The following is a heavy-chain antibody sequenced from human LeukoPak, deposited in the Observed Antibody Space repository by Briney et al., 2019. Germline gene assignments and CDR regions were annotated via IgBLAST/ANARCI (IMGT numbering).Heavy chain of an antibody. CDR1: GYTFTGYY. Sequence: ASVKVSCKXSGYTFTGYYMHWVRQAPGQGLEWMGWMNPNSGNTGYSQKFQGRVTMTRNTSISTAYMELSSLRSEDTAVYYCARVPRYYDFWSGYNNLDYWGQGTLVTVSS. CDR3: ARVPRYYDFWSGYNNLDY. J-gene: IGHJ4*02. D-gene: IGHD3-3*01. CDR2: MNPNSGNT. V-gene: IGHV1-8*02.